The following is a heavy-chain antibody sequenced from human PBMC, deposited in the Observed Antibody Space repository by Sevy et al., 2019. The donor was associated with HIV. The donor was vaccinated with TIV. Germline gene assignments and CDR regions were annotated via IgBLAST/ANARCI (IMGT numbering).Heavy chain of an antibody. Sequence: GGSLRLSCAASGFTFSNSAIHWVRQASGKGLEWVGRIRSKSNSHATAYAASVRGRFTISRDDSKNTAYLQLNSLKTEDTAVYYCTRHRLSMVRGIIMAHYLDSWGPGTLVTVSS. CDR3: TRHRLSMVRGIIMAHYLDS. J-gene: IGHJ4*02. CDR2: IRSKSNSHAT. CDR1: GFTFSNSA. V-gene: IGHV3-73*01. D-gene: IGHD3-10*01.